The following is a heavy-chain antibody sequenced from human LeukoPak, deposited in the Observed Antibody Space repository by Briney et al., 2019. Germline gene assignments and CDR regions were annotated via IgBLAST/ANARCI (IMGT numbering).Heavy chain of an antibody. CDR2: ISGSGGTT. Sequence: QPGGSLILSCVASGFTFSDYAMSWLRQAPGKGLEWVSAISGSGGTTHYTASVRGRFSISRDNSRNTLYLQMNSLRDDDTAIYYCAKDWDDPVGLIVATVANWGQGTLVTVSS. CDR1: GFTFSDYA. J-gene: IGHJ4*02. D-gene: IGHD2/OR15-2a*01. CDR3: AKDWDDPVGLIVATVAN. V-gene: IGHV3-23*01.